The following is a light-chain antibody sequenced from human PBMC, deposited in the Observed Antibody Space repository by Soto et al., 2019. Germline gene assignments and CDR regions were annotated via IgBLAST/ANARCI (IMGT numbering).Light chain of an antibody. Sequence: QSALTQPPSVSGAPGQRVTISCTGGSSNIGAGYDVHWYQQLPGTAPKLLIYGNNNRPSGVPDRFSVSKSGTSASLAITGLQTEDEADYYCQSYDTSLRGSEVFGGGTKLTVL. CDR3: QSYDTSLRGSEV. CDR2: GNN. J-gene: IGLJ2*01. CDR1: SSNIGAGYD. V-gene: IGLV1-40*01.